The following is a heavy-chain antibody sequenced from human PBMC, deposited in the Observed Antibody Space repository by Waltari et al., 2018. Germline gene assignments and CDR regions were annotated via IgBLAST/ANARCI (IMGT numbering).Heavy chain of an antibody. CDR3: ARDRRQLVRGYFDY. J-gene: IGHJ4*02. D-gene: IGHD6-13*01. CDR1: GFTFSSYA. CDR2: ISYDGSNK. V-gene: IGHV3-30-3*01. Sequence: QVQLVESGGGVVQPGRSLRLSCAASGFTFSSYAMHWVRQAPGKGLEWVAVISYDGSNKYYADSVKGRFTISRDNSKNTLYLQMNSLRAEDTAVYYCARDRRQLVRGYFDYWGQGTLVTVSS.